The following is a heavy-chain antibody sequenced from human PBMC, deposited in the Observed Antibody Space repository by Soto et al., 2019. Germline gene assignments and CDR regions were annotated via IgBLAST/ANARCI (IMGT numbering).Heavy chain of an antibody. CDR1: GFTFYNYA. CDR2: ITGTGSDT. Sequence: GGSLRFSCAASGFTFYNYAMGWVRQAPGKGLEWVSAITGTGSDTYYVDSVKGRFTISRDNSENTLYLQMNSLRAEDTAIYYCAILGSSSWSPHYYFDYWGQGTLVTVSS. CDR3: AILGSSSWSPHYYFDY. V-gene: IGHV3-23*01. J-gene: IGHJ4*02. D-gene: IGHD2-2*01.